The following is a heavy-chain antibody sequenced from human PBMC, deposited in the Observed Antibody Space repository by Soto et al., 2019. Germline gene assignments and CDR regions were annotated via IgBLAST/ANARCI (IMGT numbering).Heavy chain of an antibody. J-gene: IGHJ4*02. CDR3: AHRRSYCSGGSCYSGFDY. D-gene: IGHD2-15*01. CDR2: IYWDDDK. V-gene: IGHV2-5*02. CDR1: GFSLSTRGVG. Sequence: QITLKESGPTLVKPTQTLTLTCTFSGFSLSTRGVGVGWIRQPPGKALEWLALIYWDDDKRYSPSLKSRLTSTKDTSKNQVVLTMTNMDPVDTATYYCAHRRSYCSGGSCYSGFDYWGQGTLVTVSS.